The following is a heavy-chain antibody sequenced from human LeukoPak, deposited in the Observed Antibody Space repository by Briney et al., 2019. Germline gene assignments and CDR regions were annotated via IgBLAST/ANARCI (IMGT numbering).Heavy chain of an antibody. CDR2: IYSGGST. Sequence: GGSLRLSCTASGFTFGDYAMTWVRQAPGKGLEWVSVIYSGGSTYYADSVKGRFTISRDNSKNTLYLQMNSLRAEDTAVYYCARDRGYDSSGYFDYWGQGTLVTVSS. D-gene: IGHD3-22*01. CDR1: GFTFGDYA. J-gene: IGHJ4*02. CDR3: ARDRGYDSSGYFDY. V-gene: IGHV3-66*01.